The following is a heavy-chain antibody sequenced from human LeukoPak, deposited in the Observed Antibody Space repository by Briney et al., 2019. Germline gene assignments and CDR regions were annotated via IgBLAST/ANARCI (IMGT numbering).Heavy chain of an antibody. CDR3: AKDNFERWLQMYY. D-gene: IGHD5-24*01. Sequence: PGRSLRLSCAASGFTFSSYGMHWVRQAPGKGLEWVAFIRYDGSNKYYADSVKGRFTISRDNSKNTLYLQMNSLRAEDTAVYYCAKDNFERWLQMYYWGQGTPVTVSS. J-gene: IGHJ4*02. V-gene: IGHV3-30*02. CDR1: GFTFSSYG. CDR2: IRYDGSNK.